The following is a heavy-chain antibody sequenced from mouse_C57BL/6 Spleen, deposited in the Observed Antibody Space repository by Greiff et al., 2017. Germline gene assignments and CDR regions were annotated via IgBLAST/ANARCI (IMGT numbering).Heavy chain of an antibody. CDR2: INPSSGYT. D-gene: IGHD3-2*02. CDR3: ANLDSSGYEY. V-gene: IGHV1-4*01. CDR1: GYTFTSST. J-gene: IGHJ2*01. Sequence: VKLMASGAELARPGASVKMSCKASGYTFTSSTMHWVKQRPGQGLEWFGYINPSSGYTKYNQKFKDKATLPSEKTSSTAYMQLSSLTSEDSAVYYCANLDSSGYEYGGQGTTLTVSS.